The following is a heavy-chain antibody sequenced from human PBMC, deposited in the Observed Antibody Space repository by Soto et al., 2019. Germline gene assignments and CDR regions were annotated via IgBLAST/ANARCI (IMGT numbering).Heavy chain of an antibody. CDR1: VCSISSGGYY. Sequence: LSLTCTVSVCSISSGGYYWSWIRQHPGNCLEWIGYIYYSGSTYYNPSLKSRVTISVDTSKNQFSLKLSSVTAADTAVYYCARGERDREWDYYYGMDVWGQGTMVTVSS. CDR3: ARGERDREWDYYYGMDV. D-gene: IGHD1-26*01. CDR2: IYYSGST. V-gene: IGHV4-31*03. J-gene: IGHJ6*02.